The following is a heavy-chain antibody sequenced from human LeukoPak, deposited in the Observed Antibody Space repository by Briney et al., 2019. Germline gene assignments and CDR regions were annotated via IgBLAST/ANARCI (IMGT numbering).Heavy chain of an antibody. Sequence: PGGSLRLSCTASGFTFSTYSMNWVRQTPGKGLEWVSVIYSGGSTYYADSVKGRFTISRDNSKNTLYLQMNSLRAEDTAVYYCARERRFSAGIAAAGTSSWGQGTLVTVSS. J-gene: IGHJ1*01. CDR2: IYSGGST. V-gene: IGHV3-66*01. D-gene: IGHD6-13*01. CDR3: ARERRFSAGIAAAGTSS. CDR1: GFTFSTYS.